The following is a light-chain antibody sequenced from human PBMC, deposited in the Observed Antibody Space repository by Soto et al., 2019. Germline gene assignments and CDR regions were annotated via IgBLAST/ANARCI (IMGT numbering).Light chain of an antibody. CDR3: AAWDDSLNGPV. J-gene: IGLJ3*02. CDR2: TNN. CDR1: NSNIGSDA. Sequence: QSVLTQPPAASGTPGQRVTISCSGSNSNIGSDAVNWYQHLPGTAPKLLIHTNNQRPSGVPDRFSGSKSGTSASLAISGLQSEDEADYYCAAWDDSLNGPVFGGGTKLTVL. V-gene: IGLV1-44*01.